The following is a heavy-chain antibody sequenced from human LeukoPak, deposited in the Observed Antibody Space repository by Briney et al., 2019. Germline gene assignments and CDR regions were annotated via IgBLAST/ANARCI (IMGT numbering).Heavy chain of an antibody. CDR1: DYSISSGYY. Sequence: SETPSLTCAVSDYSISSGYYWGWIRQPPGKGLEWIGSVYQSGSTYYSPSLKSRVTISVDTSNNQFSLKLTSVTDADTAIYYCARHPDLRWPRSFDYWGQGTLVSVSS. CDR2: VYQSGST. CDR3: ARHPDLRWPRSFDY. V-gene: IGHV4-38-2*01. J-gene: IGHJ4*02. D-gene: IGHD2-21*01.